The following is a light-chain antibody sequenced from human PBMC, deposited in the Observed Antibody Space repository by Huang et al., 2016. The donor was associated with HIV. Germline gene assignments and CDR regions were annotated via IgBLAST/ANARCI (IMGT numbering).Light chain of an antibody. J-gene: IGKJ4*01. Sequence: EIVLTQSPATLSFFPGQRVSLSCRASQNINTHLAWYQQRPGQPPMLLIYDASSRVPGVAARFSGSGSWTDFTLTISSLESEDFATYYCQQRVNGLTFGGGTKV. V-gene: IGKV3-11*01. CDR1: QNINTH. CDR2: DAS. CDR3: QQRVNGLT.